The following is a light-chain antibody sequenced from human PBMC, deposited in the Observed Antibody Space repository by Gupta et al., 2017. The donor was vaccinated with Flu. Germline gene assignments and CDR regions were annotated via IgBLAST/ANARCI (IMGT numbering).Light chain of an antibody. CDR3: QQYNNWPPALT. V-gene: IGKV3-15*01. J-gene: IGKJ4*01. CDR2: GAS. Sequence: SVSPGDRATLSYRASQRIDTNLVWYQHKPGQPTGLLVCGASTRATGIPGRFSASGSGTDFTLTITSLQSEDFALYYCQQYNNWPPALTFGGGTKVEI. CDR1: QRIDTN.